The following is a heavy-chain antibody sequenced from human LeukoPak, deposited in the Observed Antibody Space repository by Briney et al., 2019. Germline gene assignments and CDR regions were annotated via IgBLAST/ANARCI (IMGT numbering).Heavy chain of an antibody. Sequence: SETLSLTCTVSGYSISSGYYWGWIRQPPGKGLEWIGSIYHSGSTYYNPSLKSRVTISVDTSKNQFSLKLSSVTAADTAVYYCARQGYDILTGTDGFDYWGQGTLVTVSS. CDR1: GYSISSGYY. CDR3: ARQGYDILTGTDGFDY. D-gene: IGHD3-9*01. CDR2: IYHSGST. J-gene: IGHJ4*02. V-gene: IGHV4-38-2*02.